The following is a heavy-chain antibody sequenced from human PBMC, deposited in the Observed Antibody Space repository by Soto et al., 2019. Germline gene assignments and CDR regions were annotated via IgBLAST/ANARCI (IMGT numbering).Heavy chain of an antibody. J-gene: IGHJ6*02. D-gene: IGHD6-6*01. CDR3: ARERAAHLDYYYGMDV. Sequence: QVQLVQSGAEVKKPRASVKVSCKASGYTFTSYGISWVRQAPGQGLEWMGWISAYNGNTNYAQKLQGRVTMTTDTSTSTAYMELRSLRSDDTAVYYCARERAAHLDYYYGMDVWGQGTTVTVSS. CDR1: GYTFTSYG. V-gene: IGHV1-18*01. CDR2: ISAYNGNT.